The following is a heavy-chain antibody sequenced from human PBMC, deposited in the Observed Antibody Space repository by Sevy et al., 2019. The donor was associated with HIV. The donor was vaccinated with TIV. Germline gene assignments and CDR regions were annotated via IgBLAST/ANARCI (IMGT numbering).Heavy chain of an antibody. J-gene: IGHJ4*02. CDR1: GFTFSSYA. Sequence: GGSLRLSCAASGFTFSSYAMHWVRQAPGKGLEWVAVISYDGSNKYYADSVKGRFTISRDNSKNTLYLQMNSLRAEDTAVYYCARDEGSSGYPTGYFDYRGQGTLVTVSS. D-gene: IGHD3-22*01. V-gene: IGHV3-30-3*01. CDR3: ARDEGSSGYPTGYFDY. CDR2: ISYDGSNK.